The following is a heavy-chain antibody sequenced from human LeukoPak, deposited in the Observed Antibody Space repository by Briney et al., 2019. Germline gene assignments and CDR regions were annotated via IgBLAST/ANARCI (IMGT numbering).Heavy chain of an antibody. CDR2: IYYSGST. CDR1: GGSISSGDYY. CDR3: ARVLVEMATIFDY. V-gene: IGHV4-30-4*01. J-gene: IGHJ4*02. D-gene: IGHD5-24*01. Sequence: SETLSLTCTVSGGSISSGDYYWSWIRQPPGKGLEWIGYIYYSGSTYYNPSLKSRVTISVDTSKNQFSLKLCSVTAADTAVYYCARVLVEMATIFDYWGQGTLVTVSS.